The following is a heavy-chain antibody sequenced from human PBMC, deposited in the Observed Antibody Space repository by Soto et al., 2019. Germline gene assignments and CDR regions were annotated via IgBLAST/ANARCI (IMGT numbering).Heavy chain of an antibody. CDR1: GYTLTELS. CDR2: FDPEDGET. D-gene: IGHD2-2*01. V-gene: IGHV1-24*01. J-gene: IGHJ6*03. Sequence: ASVKVSCKVSGYTLTELSMHWVRQAPGKGLEWMGGFDPEDGETIYAQKFQGRVTMTEDTSTDTAYMELSSLRSEDTAVYYCATERWDVVVPAAMRGAAHYYYYYMDVWGKGTTVTVSS. CDR3: ATERWDVVVPAAMRGAAHYYYYYMDV.